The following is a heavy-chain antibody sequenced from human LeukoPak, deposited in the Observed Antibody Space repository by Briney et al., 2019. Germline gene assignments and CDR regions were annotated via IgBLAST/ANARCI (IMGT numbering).Heavy chain of an antibody. Sequence: PGGSLRLSCAASGFTFSSYGMSWVRQAPGKGLEWVSAISGSGGSTYYADSVKGRFTISRDNSKNTLYLQMNSLRPEDTAVYYCASGGTYSGYFSYWGQGTLVIVSS. V-gene: IGHV3-23*01. D-gene: IGHD1-26*01. CDR1: GFTFSSYG. CDR2: ISGSGGST. J-gene: IGHJ4*02. CDR3: ASGGTYSGYFSY.